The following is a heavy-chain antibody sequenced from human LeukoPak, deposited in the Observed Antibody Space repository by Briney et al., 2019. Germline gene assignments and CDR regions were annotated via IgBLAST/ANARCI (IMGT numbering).Heavy chain of an antibody. CDR2: IYYSGST. J-gene: IGHJ4*02. CDR3: ATMNPYYYDSSGYYYGPFDY. D-gene: IGHD3-22*01. Sequence: SETLSLTCTVSGGSISSYYWSWIRQPPGKGLEWIGYIYYSGSTNYNPSLKSRVTISVDTSKNQFSLKLSSVTAADTAVYYCATMNPYYYDSSGYYYGPFDYWGQGTLVTVS. V-gene: IGHV4-59*01. CDR1: GGSISSYY.